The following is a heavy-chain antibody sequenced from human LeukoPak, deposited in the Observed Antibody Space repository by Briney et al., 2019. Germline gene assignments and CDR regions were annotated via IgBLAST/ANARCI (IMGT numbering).Heavy chain of an antibody. CDR2: ISGSGGST. D-gene: IGHD1-26*01. CDR3: AKEGMQVGATSNDYFDY. CDR1: GFTFSSYA. J-gene: IGHJ4*02. Sequence: GGSLRLSCAASGFTFSSYAMSWVRQAPGKGLEWVSAISGSGGSTYYADSVKGRFTISRDNSKNTLYLQMNSLRAEDTAVYYCAKEGMQVGATSNDYFDYWGQGTLVTVSS. V-gene: IGHV3-23*01.